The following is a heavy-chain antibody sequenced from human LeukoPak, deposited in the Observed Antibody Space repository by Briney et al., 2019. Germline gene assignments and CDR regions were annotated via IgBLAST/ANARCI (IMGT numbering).Heavy chain of an antibody. J-gene: IGHJ4*02. V-gene: IGHV3-23*01. Sequence: GGSLRLSCAASGFTFSSYAMGWVRQAPGKGLEWVSAISGSGGSTYYADSVKGRFTISRDNSKNTLYLQMNSLRAEDTAVYYCAKAPGYCSGGSCYLDYWGQGTLVTVSS. CDR2: ISGSGGST. CDR1: GFTFSSYA. D-gene: IGHD2-15*01. CDR3: AKAPGYCSGGSCYLDY.